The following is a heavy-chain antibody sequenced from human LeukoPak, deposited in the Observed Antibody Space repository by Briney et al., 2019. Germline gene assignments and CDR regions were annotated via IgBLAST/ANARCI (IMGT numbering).Heavy chain of an antibody. Sequence: SETLSLTCAVYGGSFSGYYWSWIRQPPGKGLEWIGEINHSGSTNYNPPLKSRVTISVDTSKNQFSLKLSSVTAADTAVYYCASTNWGLGAFDIWGQGTMVTVSS. CDR1: GGSFSGYY. J-gene: IGHJ3*02. CDR3: ASTNWGLGAFDI. CDR2: INHSGST. D-gene: IGHD7-27*01. V-gene: IGHV4-34*01.